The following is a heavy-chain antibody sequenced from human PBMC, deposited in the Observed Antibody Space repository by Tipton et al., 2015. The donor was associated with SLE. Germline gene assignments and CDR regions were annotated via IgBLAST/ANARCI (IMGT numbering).Heavy chain of an antibody. CDR3: AGDSRSLDY. D-gene: IGHD3-10*01. J-gene: IGHJ4*02. Sequence: AGLVKPSETLSLTCGVYSGSFSRYSWTWIRQSPGKGLEWIGDINHRGSTNYNPSLKSRVTISVDTSKNQFSLRLSSVTAADTAVYYCAGDSRSLDYWGQGTLVTVSS. CDR1: SGSFSRYS. V-gene: IGHV4-34*01. CDR2: INHRGST.